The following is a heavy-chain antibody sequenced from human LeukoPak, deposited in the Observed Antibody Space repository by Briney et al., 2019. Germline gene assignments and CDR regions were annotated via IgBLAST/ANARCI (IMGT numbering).Heavy chain of an antibody. CDR2: VSADGGAT. J-gene: IGHJ5*02. D-gene: IGHD2-15*01. CDR3: ARGPHNRGGRFSWFDP. Sequence: SGGSLRLSCAAFRFDFTTSAMNWVRQAPGDRLEWVSGVSADGGATYYVDSVKGRFTISRDNSKRTLYLQMNGLRAEDTAFYYCARGPHNRGGRFSWFDPWGQGTLVTVSS. CDR1: RFDFTTSA. V-gene: IGHV3-23*01.